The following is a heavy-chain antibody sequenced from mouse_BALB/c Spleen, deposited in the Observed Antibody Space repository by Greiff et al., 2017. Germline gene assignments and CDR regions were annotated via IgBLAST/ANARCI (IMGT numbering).Heavy chain of an antibody. V-gene: IGHV5-12-1*01. Sequence: EVQVVESGGGLVKPGGSLKLSCAASGFAFSSYDMSWVRQTPEKRLEWVAYISSGGGSTYYPDTVKGRFTISRDNAKNTLYLQMSSLKSEDTAMYYCARPNFYYFDYWGQGTTLTVSS. CDR3: ARPNFYYFDY. CDR1: GFAFSSYD. J-gene: IGHJ2*01. CDR2: ISSGGGST.